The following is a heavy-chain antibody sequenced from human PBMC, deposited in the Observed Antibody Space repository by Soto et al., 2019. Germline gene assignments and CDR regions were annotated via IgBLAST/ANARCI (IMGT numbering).Heavy chain of an antibody. CDR3: TRGGDASKNGH. D-gene: IGHD2-21*01. CDR2: IYYSGST. J-gene: IGHJ4*02. V-gene: IGHV4-61*08. CDR1: GGSISSGGYY. Sequence: SETLSLTCTVSGGSISSGGYYWSWIRQHPGKGLEWIGYIYYSGSTYYNPSLKSRVTMSIDTSKNQFSLKLTSVNAADTAVYYCTRGGDASKNGHWGQGTLVTVSS.